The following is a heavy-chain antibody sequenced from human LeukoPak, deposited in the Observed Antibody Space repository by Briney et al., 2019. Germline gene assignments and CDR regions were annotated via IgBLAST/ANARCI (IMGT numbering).Heavy chain of an antibody. V-gene: IGHV4-59*01. CDR1: GGSISSYY. Sequence: SETLSLTCTVSGGSISSYYLSWLRQPPGKGLEWIGYIYSSGGTNYNPSLKSRVTISVDTSKNQFSLKLSSVTAADTAYYYCARVPYGGSASLFDYWGQGTLVTVSS. CDR3: ARVPYGGSASLFDY. J-gene: IGHJ4*02. CDR2: IYSSGGT. D-gene: IGHD6-6*01.